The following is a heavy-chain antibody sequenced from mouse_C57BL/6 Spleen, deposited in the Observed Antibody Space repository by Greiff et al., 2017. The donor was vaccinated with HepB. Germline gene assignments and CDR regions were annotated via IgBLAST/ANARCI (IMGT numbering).Heavy chain of an antibody. D-gene: IGHD3-2*02. CDR3: ARTRRGSSGYVWYAY. CDR1: GFSLTSYA. Sequence: QVQLKESGPGLVAPSQSLSITCTVSGFSLTSYAISWVRQPPGKGLEWLGVLWTGGGTNYNSALKSRLSISKDNSKSQVFLKMNSLQTDDTARYYCARTRRGSSGYVWYAYWGEGSLGTVSA. CDR2: LWTGGGT. V-gene: IGHV2-9-1*01. J-gene: IGHJ3*01.